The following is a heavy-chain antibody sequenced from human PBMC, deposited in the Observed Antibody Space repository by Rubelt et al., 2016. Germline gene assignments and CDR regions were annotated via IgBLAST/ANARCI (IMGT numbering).Heavy chain of an antibody. Sequence: QLQLQESGSGLVKPSQTLSLTCAVSGGSISSGGYSWSWIRQPPGKGLEWIGEINHSGSTNYNPSLKGRGTISVDTAKNQFSLKLSSVTAADTAVYYCARGWGHNGGWPIQDFDYWGQGNLVTVSS. CDR1: GGSISSGGYS. J-gene: IGHJ4*02. V-gene: IGHV4-30-2*01. D-gene: IGHD6-19*01. CDR2: INHSGST. CDR3: ARGWGHNGGWPIQDFDY.